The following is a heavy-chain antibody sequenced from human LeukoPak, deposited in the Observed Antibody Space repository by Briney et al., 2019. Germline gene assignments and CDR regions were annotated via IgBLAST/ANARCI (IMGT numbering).Heavy chain of an antibody. V-gene: IGHV3-23*01. CDR2: ISGSGDST. CDR3: ARVLSGRGSLYDYYYYMDV. J-gene: IGHJ6*03. D-gene: IGHD3-10*01. CDR1: GFTFSNYA. Sequence: GGSLRLSCAASGFTFSNYAMRWVRQAPGEGLEWVSGISGSGDSTYYADSVKGRFTISRDNSKNTLYLQMNSLRAEDTAVYYCARVLSGRGSLYDYYYYMDVWGKGTTVTISS.